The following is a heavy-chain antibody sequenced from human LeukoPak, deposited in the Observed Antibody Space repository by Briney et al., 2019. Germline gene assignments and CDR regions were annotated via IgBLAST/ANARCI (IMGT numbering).Heavy chain of an antibody. J-gene: IGHJ4*01. Sequence: GGSLRLSCAASGFTFSSYEMNWVRQAPGKGLEWVSYISSSGSTIYYADSVKGRFTISRDNSKNTLYLQMNSLRAEDTAVYYCARMGDILTGLDYWGQGTLVTVSS. CDR3: ARMGDILTGLDY. CDR2: ISSSGSTI. CDR1: GFTFSSYE. D-gene: IGHD3-9*01. V-gene: IGHV3-48*03.